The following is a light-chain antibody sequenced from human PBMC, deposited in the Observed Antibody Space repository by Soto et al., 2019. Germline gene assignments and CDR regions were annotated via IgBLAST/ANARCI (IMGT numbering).Light chain of an antibody. Sequence: DIQLTQSPSSLSASVGDRVTMAFRASQGISTYLAWYHQKPGEAPKLLIYAASTLYGGVPSRFSGSGSGTDFALTITSLQAEDFATYYCQQLRMYPSTFGGGTKVDIK. CDR1: QGISTY. V-gene: IGKV1-9*01. CDR3: QQLRMYPST. J-gene: IGKJ4*01. CDR2: AAS.